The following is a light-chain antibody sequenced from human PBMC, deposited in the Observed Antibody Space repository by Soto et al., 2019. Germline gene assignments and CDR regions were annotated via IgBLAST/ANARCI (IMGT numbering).Light chain of an antibody. Sequence: EIVLTQYPGTLSLSPGERATLSCRASQSVSSTYLAWYQQKPGQAPRLLIYGASNRATGIPDRFSGSGSGTDFTLTISRLEPEDFAVYYCQQYGGSRWTFGQGTRVDI. J-gene: IGKJ1*01. CDR2: GAS. V-gene: IGKV3-20*01. CDR1: QSVSSTY. CDR3: QQYGGSRWT.